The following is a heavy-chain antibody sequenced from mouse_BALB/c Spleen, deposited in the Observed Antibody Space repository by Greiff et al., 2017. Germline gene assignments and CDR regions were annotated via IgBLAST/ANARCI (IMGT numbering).Heavy chain of an antibody. CDR3: VRFYRYDYAMDY. CDR2: IRSKSNNYAT. J-gene: IGHJ4*01. V-gene: IGHV10-1*02. CDR1: GFTFNTYA. D-gene: IGHD2-14*01. Sequence: EVKLVESGGGLVQPKGSLKLSCAASGFTFNTYAMNWVRQAPGKGLEWVARIRSKSNNYATYYADSVKDRFTISRDDSQSMLYLQMNNLKTEDTAMYYCVRFYRYDYAMDYWGQGTSVTVSS.